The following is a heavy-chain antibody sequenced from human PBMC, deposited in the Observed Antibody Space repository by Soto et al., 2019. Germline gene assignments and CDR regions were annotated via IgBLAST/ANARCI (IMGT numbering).Heavy chain of an antibody. J-gene: IGHJ6*02. V-gene: IGHV3-30-3*01. CDR1: GFTFSSYA. CDR2: ISYDGSNK. D-gene: IGHD6-6*01. CDR3: ARDENQLILYYYYGMDV. Sequence: GGSLRLSCAASGFTFSSYAMHWVRQAPGKGLEWVAVISYDGSNKYYADSVKGRFTISRDNSKNTLYLQMNSLRAEDTAVYYCARDENQLILYYYYGMDVWGQGTTVTVSS.